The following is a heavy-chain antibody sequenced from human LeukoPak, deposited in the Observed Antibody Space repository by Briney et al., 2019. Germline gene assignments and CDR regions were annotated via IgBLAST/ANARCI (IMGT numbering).Heavy chain of an antibody. J-gene: IGHJ4*02. CDR2: IYHSGST. V-gene: IGHV4-59*01. D-gene: IGHD1-7*01. Sequence: SETLSLTCTVSGGSISSYYWSWIRQPPGKGLEWIGYIYHSGSTNYNPSLKSRVTISVETSKNLFSLKLSSVTAADTAVYYCARQWYNWNSNNYFDYWGQGTLVTVSS. CDR3: ARQWYNWNSNNYFDY. CDR1: GGSISSYY.